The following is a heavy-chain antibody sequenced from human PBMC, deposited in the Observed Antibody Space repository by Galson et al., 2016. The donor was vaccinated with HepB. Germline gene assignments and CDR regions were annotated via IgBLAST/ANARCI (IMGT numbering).Heavy chain of an antibody. CDR1: GGSISSSDW. V-gene: IGHV4-4*02. J-gene: IGHJ4*02. CDR2: IFHSGRV. Sequence: SETLSLTCSVSGGSISSSDWWTWVRQPPGQGLEWIGQIFHSGRVNYTPSLASRVTISVDTSNNHFSLRPTSVTAADTALYYCARQYRGGPSDYWGQGTLVTVSS. CDR3: ARQYRGGPSDY. D-gene: IGHD5-12*01.